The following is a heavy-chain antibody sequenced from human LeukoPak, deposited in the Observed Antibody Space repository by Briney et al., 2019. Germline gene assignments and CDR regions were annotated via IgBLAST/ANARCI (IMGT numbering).Heavy chain of an antibody. Sequence: GGSLRLSCAASGFTFSSYAMSWVRQAPGKGLEWLASITKYDGRLYYADSVRGRFTISRDTSQNELYLQMNSLRVDDSAIYYCAKDHSADGWPTFEYWGRGTLVTVSS. CDR2: ITKYDGRL. CDR3: AKDHSADGWPTFEY. V-gene: IGHV3-23*01. CDR1: GFTFSSYA. J-gene: IGHJ4*02. D-gene: IGHD5-24*01.